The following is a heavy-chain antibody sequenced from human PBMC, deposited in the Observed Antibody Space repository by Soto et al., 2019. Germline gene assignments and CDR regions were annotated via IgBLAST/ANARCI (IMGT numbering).Heavy chain of an antibody. CDR2: IYPGDSDT. J-gene: IGHJ6*02. CDR3: ARPARYHDFWSGYYNDYYYGMDV. CDR1: GYSFTSYW. D-gene: IGHD3-3*01. Sequence: PGESRKISCXGSGYSFTSYWIGWVRQMPGKGLEWVGIIYPGDSDTRYSPSFQGQVTISADKSISTAYLQWSSLKASDTAMYYCARPARYHDFWSGYYNDYYYGMDVWGQGTTVTVSS. V-gene: IGHV5-51*01.